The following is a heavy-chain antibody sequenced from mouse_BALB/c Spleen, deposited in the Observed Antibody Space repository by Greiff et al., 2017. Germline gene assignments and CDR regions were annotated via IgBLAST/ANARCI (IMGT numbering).Heavy chain of an antibody. D-gene: IGHD2-12*01. Sequence: QVQLQQPGAELVRPGASVKLSCKASGYTFTSYWINWVKQRPGQGLEWIGNIYPSDSYTNYNQKFKDKATLTVDKSSSTAYMQLSSPTSEDSAVYYCTRVGDDGDGAMDYWGQGTSVTVSS. CDR3: TRVGDDGDGAMDY. CDR1: GYTFTSYW. CDR2: IYPSDSYT. V-gene: IGHV1-69*02. J-gene: IGHJ4*01.